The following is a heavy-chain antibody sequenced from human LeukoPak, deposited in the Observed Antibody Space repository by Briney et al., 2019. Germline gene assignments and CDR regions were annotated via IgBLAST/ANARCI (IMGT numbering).Heavy chain of an antibody. CDR2: ISGSGGST. V-gene: IGHV3-23*01. CDR1: GFTFSSYA. D-gene: IGHD3-9*01. Sequence: PGGSLRLSCAASGFTFSSYAMSWVRQAPGKGLEWVSAISGSGGSTYYADSVKGRFTISRDNAKNSLYLQMNSLRAEDTAVYYCARDYRPYYDILTGYGADPAFDIWGQGTMVTVSS. J-gene: IGHJ3*02. CDR3: ARDYRPYYDILTGYGADPAFDI.